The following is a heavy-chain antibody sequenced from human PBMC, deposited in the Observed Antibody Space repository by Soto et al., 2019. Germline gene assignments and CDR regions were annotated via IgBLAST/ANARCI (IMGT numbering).Heavy chain of an antibody. J-gene: IGHJ4*02. V-gene: IGHV3-23*01. D-gene: IGHD3-16*01. CDR1: GFTFSNYA. CDR3: AKAYFVWSSEQPYYFDY. Sequence: EVQLLDSGGGLVQPGGSLRLSCAASGFTFSNYAMTWVRQGPGKGLEWVSGISGSGGRSYYADSVKGGFTISRDNSKSTLYLQMNSLRAEDTAVYYCAKAYFVWSSEQPYYFDYWGQRTLVTVSS. CDR2: ISGSGGRS.